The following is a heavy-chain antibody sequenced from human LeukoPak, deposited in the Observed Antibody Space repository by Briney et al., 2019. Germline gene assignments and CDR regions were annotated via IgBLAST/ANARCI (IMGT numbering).Heavy chain of an antibody. V-gene: IGHV3-30*02. J-gene: IGHJ4*02. CDR2: IRYDGSNK. CDR1: GFTFSSYG. D-gene: IGHD3-3*01. CDR3: ARDTLFTIFGVVPPRVDY. Sequence: GGSLRLSCAASGFTFSSYGMHWVRQAPGKGLEWVAFIRYDGSNKYYADSVKGRFTISRDNSKNTLYLQMNSLRAEDTAVYYCARDTLFTIFGVVPPRVDYWGQGTLVTVSS.